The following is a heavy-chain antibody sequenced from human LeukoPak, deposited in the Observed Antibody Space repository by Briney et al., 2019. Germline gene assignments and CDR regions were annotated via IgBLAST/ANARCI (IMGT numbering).Heavy chain of an antibody. D-gene: IGHD6-13*01. Sequence: SETLSLTCAVYGGSFSGYYCSWIRQPPGKGLEWIGEINHSGSTNYNPSLKSRVTISVDTSKNQFSLKLSSVTAADTAVYYCARASPPGIAAAGTAVYYGMDVWGQGTTVTVSS. J-gene: IGHJ6*02. CDR1: GGSFSGYY. CDR3: ARASPPGIAAAGTAVYYGMDV. V-gene: IGHV4-34*01. CDR2: INHSGST.